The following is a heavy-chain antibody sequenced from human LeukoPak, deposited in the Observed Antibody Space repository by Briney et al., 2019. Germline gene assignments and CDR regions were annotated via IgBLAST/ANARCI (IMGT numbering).Heavy chain of an antibody. CDR3: ARAHDSSGYYWGSYYFDY. CDR2: INHNEFT. V-gene: IGHV4-34*01. D-gene: IGHD3-22*01. CDR1: GGSFTTYY. Sequence: SETLSLTCAVYGGSFTTYYWSWIRQPPGKGLEWIGEINHNEFTNYNPSLKNRVTITIDTSKKRFSLRLTSVTVADSAVYYCARAHDSSGYYWGSYYFDYWGQGTLVTVSS. J-gene: IGHJ4*02.